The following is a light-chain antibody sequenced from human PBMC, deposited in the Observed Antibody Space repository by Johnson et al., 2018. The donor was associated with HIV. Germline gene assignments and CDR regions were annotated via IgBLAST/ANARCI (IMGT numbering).Light chain of an antibody. CDR3: GTWDSSLRENV. J-gene: IGLJ1*01. CDR1: SSNIGSNT. Sequence: QSVLTQPPSASGTPGQRVTISCSGSSSNIGSNTVNWYQQLPGTAPKLLIYSNNQRPSGVPDRFSGSKSGTSATLGITGLQTGDEADYYCGTWDSSLRENVFGTGTKVTVL. V-gene: IGLV1-44*01. CDR2: SNN.